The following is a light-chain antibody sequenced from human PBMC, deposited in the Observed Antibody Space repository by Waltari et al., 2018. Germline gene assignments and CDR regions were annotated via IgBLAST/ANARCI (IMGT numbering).Light chain of an antibody. Sequence: QSALTQPASVSGSPGQSITISCTGASSDFGSYNLVPWYQQPPGKAPKAMFYEVTKRPSGVSDRFSGSRSGNTASLTISGRQPEDEADYYCFSYAGSGTLDVVFGGGTKLTVL. CDR2: EVT. J-gene: IGLJ2*01. V-gene: IGLV2-23*02. CDR1: SSDFGSYNL. CDR3: FSYAGSGTLDVV.